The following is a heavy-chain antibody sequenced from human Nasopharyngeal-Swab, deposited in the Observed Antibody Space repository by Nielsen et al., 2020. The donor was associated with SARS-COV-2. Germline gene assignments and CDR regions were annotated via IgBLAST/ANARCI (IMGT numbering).Heavy chain of an antibody. CDR1: GGTFSSYA. CDR2: IIPIFGTA. Sequence: SVKVSCKASGGTFSSYAISWVRQAPGQGLGWMGGIIPIFGTANYAQKIQGRVTITADESTSTANMELSRLRSEDTAVYYCGGGYYYDSSGYYGGFKNWGQGTLVTVSS. V-gene: IGHV1-69*13. J-gene: IGHJ4*02. CDR3: GGGYYYDSSGYYGGFKN. D-gene: IGHD3-22*01.